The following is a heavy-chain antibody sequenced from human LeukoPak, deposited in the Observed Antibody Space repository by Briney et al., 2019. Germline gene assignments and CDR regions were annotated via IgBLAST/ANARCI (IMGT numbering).Heavy chain of an antibody. J-gene: IGHJ4*02. V-gene: IGHV3-30-3*01. CDR2: ISYDGSNK. CDR3: AKEDYGEVY. CDR1: GFTFSSYA. Sequence: GGSLRLSCAASGFTFSSYAMHWVRQAPGKGLEWVAVISYDGSNKYYADSVKGRFTISRDNSKNTLYLQMNSLRAEDTALYYCAKEDYGEVYWGQGTLVTVSS. D-gene: IGHD4-17*01.